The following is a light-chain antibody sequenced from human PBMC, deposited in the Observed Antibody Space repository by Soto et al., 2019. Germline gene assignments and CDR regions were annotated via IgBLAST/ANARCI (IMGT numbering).Light chain of an antibody. CDR3: PKYDIAPST. CDR1: QDINNY. J-gene: IGKJ4*01. V-gene: IGKV1-27*01. Sequence: DIQMTQSPSSLSASVGDRVTITCRASQDINNYLAWYQQRPGKVPKLLIYAASTLQSGFPSRFSGSGSGTDFTLTISSLQPADVPRYYCPKYDIAPSTFGRGTRVAVK. CDR2: AAS.